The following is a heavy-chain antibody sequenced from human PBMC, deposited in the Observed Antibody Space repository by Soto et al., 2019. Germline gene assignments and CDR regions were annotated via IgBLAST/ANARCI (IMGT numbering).Heavy chain of an antibody. D-gene: IGHD1-26*01. J-gene: IGHJ4*02. V-gene: IGHV4-30-2*01. Sequence: SETLSLTCTVSGASITFGGYSWSWIRQAPGKGLEWIGYINHLETTFYNPSFESRLTLSIDRAKNQFSLKLHSMSAADRAVYFCARGGGSDSFDYWGQGILVTVSS. CDR1: GASITFGGYS. CDR2: INHLETT. CDR3: ARGGGSDSFDY.